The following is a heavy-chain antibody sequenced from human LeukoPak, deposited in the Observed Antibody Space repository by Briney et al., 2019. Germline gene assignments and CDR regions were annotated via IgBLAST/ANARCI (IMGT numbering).Heavy chain of an antibody. CDR1: GGSISSYY. J-gene: IGHJ4*02. D-gene: IGHD6-13*01. CDR2: IYHSGSS. CDR3: ARASMGYSSSWYFDY. Sequence: ETLSLTCTVSGGSISSYYWSWIGQPPGKGLEWIGYIYHSGSSNYNPSLKSRVTISVDTSKKQFSLKLSSVTAADTAVYYCARASMGYSSSWYFDYWRQGTLVTVSS. V-gene: IGHV4-59*01.